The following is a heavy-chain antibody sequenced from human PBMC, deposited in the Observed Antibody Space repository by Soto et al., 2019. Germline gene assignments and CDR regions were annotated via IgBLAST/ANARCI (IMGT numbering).Heavy chain of an antibody. Sequence: QVQLVESGGGVVQPGRSLRLSCAASGFTFSSYGMHWVRQAPGKGLEWVAVIWYDGSNKYYADSVKGRFTISRDNSKNPLYLQLNSLRAEDTAVYYCAREAPYASYCSSTSCYGDYFDYWGQGTLVTVSS. CDR3: AREAPYASYCSSTSCYGDYFDY. V-gene: IGHV3-33*01. J-gene: IGHJ4*02. CDR2: IWYDGSNK. D-gene: IGHD2-2*01. CDR1: GFTFSSYG.